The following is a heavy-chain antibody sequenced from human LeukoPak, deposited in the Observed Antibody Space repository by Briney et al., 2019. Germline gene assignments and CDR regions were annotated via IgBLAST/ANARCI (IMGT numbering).Heavy chain of an antibody. CDR2: FDPEDGET. V-gene: IGHV1-24*01. J-gene: IGHJ4*02. Sequence: ASVKVSCKVSGYTLTELSMHWVRQAPGKGLEWMGGFDPEDGETIYAQKFQGRVTMTEDTSTDTAYMELSSLRSEDTAVYYCATLRGITVTTRVPNYYWGQGTLVTVSS. CDR1: GYTLTELS. D-gene: IGHD4-17*01. CDR3: ATLRGITVTTRVPNYY.